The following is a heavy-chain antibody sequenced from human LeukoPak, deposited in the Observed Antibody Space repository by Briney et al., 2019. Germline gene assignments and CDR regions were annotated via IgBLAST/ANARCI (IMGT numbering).Heavy chain of an antibody. D-gene: IGHD3-22*01. CDR3: AKGVDTRRRIGMRVVVTYYFDY. J-gene: IGHJ4*02. CDR2: INDSGGRT. CDR1: GFTFSSYA. Sequence: GASLRLSCAASGFTFSSYAMSWVRQAPGKGLEWVSGINDSGGRTYYADSVKGRFTISRDNSKNTLYLQMNSLRAEDTAVYYCAKGVDTRRRIGMRVVVTYYFDYWGQGTLVTVSS. V-gene: IGHV3-23*01.